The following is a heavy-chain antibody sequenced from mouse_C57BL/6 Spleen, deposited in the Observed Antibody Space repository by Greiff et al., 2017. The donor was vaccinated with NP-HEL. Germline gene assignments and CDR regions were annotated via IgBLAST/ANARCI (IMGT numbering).Heavy chain of an antibody. D-gene: IGHD3-2*02. J-gene: IGHJ3*01. Sequence: EVQLVESGGGLVKPGGSLKLSCAASGFTFSSYAMSWVRQTPEKRLEWVATISDGGSYTYYPDNVKGRFTISRDNAKNNLYLQMSHLKSEDTAMYYCARDRGGSDWFAYWGQGTLVTVSA. CDR1: GFTFSSYA. CDR2: ISDGGSYT. V-gene: IGHV5-4*01. CDR3: ARDRGGSDWFAY.